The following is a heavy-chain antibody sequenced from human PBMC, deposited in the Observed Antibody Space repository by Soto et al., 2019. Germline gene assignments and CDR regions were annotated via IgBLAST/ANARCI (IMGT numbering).Heavy chain of an antibody. J-gene: IGHJ3*02. D-gene: IGHD2-15*01. V-gene: IGHV4-59*08. CDR3: ARPFYYCSGGLWSRRFDS. CDR2: IYYSGST. CDR1: GGSISSYY. Sequence: SETLSLTCTVSGGSISSYYWSWIRQPPGKGLEWIGYIYYSGSTNYNPSLKSVITISVDTSKNQFSLKVSSVTAADTAVYYCARPFYYCSGGLWSRRFDSRGQGTLVTVSS.